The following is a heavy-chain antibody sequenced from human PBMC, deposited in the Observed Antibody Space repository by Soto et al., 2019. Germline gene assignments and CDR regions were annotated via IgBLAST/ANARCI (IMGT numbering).Heavy chain of an antibody. Sequence: GGSLRLSCAASGFSFEDYTMHWVRQGPGKGPEWISLISWDGGITDYSDSVKGRFISSRDNSKNSLFLEMNSLTSEDAAMYFCARDSNAILSGKNRYFECWRQ. CDR1: GFSFEDYT. J-gene: IGHJ4*01. CDR3: ARDSNAILSGKNRYFEC. D-gene: IGHD2-21*01. CDR2: ISWDGGIT. V-gene: IGHV3-43*01.